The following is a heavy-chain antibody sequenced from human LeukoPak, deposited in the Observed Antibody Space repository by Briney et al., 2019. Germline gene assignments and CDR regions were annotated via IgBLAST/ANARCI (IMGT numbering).Heavy chain of an antibody. J-gene: IGHJ4*02. CDR3: ARGSAYYNY. CDR2: ISPGGST. V-gene: IGHV4-59*01. D-gene: IGHD3-3*01. CDR1: GGSINTYF. Sequence: SETLSLTCTVSGGSINTYFWSWIRQPPGKGLEWIGYISPGGSTNYNPSLKSRVTISVDTSKNQFSLRLSSVTAADTAVYYCARGSAYYNYWGQGTLVPVSS.